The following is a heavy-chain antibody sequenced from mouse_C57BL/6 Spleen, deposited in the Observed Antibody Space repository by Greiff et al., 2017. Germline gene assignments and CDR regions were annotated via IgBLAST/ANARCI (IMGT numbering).Heavy chain of an antibody. Sequence: VQLQQPGAELVKPGASVKMSCKASGYTFTSYWITWVKQRPGQGLEWIGDIYPGSGSTNYNEKFKSKATLTVATSSSTAYMQLSSLTSEDSAVYYCARYDGYSPFDYWGQGTTLTVSS. D-gene: IGHD2-3*01. V-gene: IGHV1-55*01. CDR3: ARYDGYSPFDY. CDR1: GYTFTSYW. J-gene: IGHJ2*01. CDR2: IYPGSGST.